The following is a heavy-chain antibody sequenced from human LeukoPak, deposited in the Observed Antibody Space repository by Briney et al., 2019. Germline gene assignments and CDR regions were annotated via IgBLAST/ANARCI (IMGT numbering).Heavy chain of an antibody. CDR3: ARFIDEIDNWFDP. CDR1: GGSISSSSYY. J-gene: IGHJ5*02. D-gene: IGHD3-16*02. Sequence: SETLSLTCTVSGGSISSSSYYWGWIRQPPGKGLEWIGSIYYSGSTYYNPSLKSRVTISVDTSKSQFSLKLSSVTAADTPVYYCARFIDEIDNWFDPWGQGTLVTVSS. V-gene: IGHV4-39*07. CDR2: IYYSGST.